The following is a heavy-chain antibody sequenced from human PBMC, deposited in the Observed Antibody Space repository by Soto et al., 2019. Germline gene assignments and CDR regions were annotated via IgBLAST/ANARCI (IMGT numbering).Heavy chain of an antibody. D-gene: IGHD3-16*01. Sequence: ASVKVPCKASGYTFSDYDINWVRQAAGQGLEWMGWMNPYSGNTGYAQKFQGRVTMTTDTSITTAYLELSSLTFEDTAIYYCARGRFRRTWFDPWGQGTLVTVSS. CDR3: ARGRFRRTWFDP. V-gene: IGHV1-8*01. CDR2: MNPYSGNT. J-gene: IGHJ5*02. CDR1: GYTFSDYD.